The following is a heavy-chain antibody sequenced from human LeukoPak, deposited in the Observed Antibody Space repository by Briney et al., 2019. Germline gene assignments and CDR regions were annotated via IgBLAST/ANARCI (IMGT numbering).Heavy chain of an antibody. J-gene: IGHJ4*02. CDR2: FDPEDGET. Sequence: GASVKVSCKVSGYTLTELSMHWVRQTTGKGLEWMGGFDPEDGETIYAQKFQGRVTMTEDTSTDTAYMELSSLRSEDTAVYYCATEGYYDSSGYYNDYWGQGTLVTVSS. CDR1: GYTLTELS. D-gene: IGHD3-22*01. CDR3: ATEGYYDSSGYYNDY. V-gene: IGHV1-24*01.